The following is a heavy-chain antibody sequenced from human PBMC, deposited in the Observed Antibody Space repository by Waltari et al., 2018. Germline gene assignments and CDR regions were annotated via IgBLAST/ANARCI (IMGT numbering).Heavy chain of an antibody. V-gene: IGHV3-64*07. J-gene: IGHJ3*02. CDR3: ARPMMATILLDAFDI. Sequence: EVQLVESGGGLVQPGGSLRLSCRASGFTSSSYAMHWVRQAPGKGLEYVSAISSNGGSTYYADSVKGRFTISRDNSKNTLYLQMGSLRAEDMAVYYCARPMMATILLDAFDIWGQGTMVTVSS. CDR1: GFTSSSYA. D-gene: IGHD5-12*01. CDR2: ISSNGGST.